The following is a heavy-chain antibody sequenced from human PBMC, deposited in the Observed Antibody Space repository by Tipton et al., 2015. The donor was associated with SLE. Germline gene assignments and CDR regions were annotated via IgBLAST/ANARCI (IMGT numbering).Heavy chain of an antibody. CDR1: GFSFSDFY. D-gene: IGHD3-22*01. CDR2: ISYSGSTK. J-gene: IGHJ3*01. Sequence: SLRLSCAASGFSFSDFYMSFIRQAPGRGLEWVSHISYSGSTKYYADSVKGRFTISRDNAKNSLYLQMNSLRAEDTAIYYCAKDLTMIVGDAFDVWGQGTMVTVSS. V-gene: IGHV3-11*04. CDR3: AKDLTMIVGDAFDV.